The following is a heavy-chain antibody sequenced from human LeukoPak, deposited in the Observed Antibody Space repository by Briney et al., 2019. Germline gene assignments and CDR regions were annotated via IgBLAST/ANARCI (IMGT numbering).Heavy chain of an antibody. Sequence: GGSLRLSCAASGFTFSSYAMSWVRQPPGKGLEWVSAISGSGGSTYYADSVKGRFTICRDNSRDTLYLQMNSLRAEDTAVYYCAKGYYDYVWGSYYFDYWGQGTLVTVSS. CDR1: GFTFSSYA. D-gene: IGHD3-16*01. J-gene: IGHJ4*02. V-gene: IGHV3-23*01. CDR2: ISGSGGST. CDR3: AKGYYDYVWGSYYFDY.